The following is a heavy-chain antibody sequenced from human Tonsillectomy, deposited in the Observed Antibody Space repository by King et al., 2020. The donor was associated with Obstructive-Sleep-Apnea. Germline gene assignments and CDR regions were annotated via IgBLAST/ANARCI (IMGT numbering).Heavy chain of an antibody. CDR1: GVSISSSCYY. J-gene: IGHJ2*01. V-gene: IGHV4-39*07. CDR3: ARDLRYSGSSPSRYFDL. Sequence: QLQESGPGLVKPSETLSLTCAVSGVSISSSCYYWGWIRQPPGKGLEWIGTIYYSGGTYYNPSLKSRVTMSADSSKNQFSLQLRSVTAADTAVYYCARDLRYSGSSPSRYFDLWGRGTLVTVSS. CDR2: IYYSGGT. D-gene: IGHD6-6*01.